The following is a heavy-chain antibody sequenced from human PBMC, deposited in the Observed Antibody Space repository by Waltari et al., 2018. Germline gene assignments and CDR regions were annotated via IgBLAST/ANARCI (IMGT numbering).Heavy chain of an antibody. CDR2: INHSGST. J-gene: IGHJ4*02. D-gene: IGHD4-17*01. CDR3: ARVMTTVTYHASAFDY. V-gene: IGHV4-34*01. Sequence: QVQLQQWGAGLLKPSETLSLTCAVYGGSFSGYYWSWIRQPPGKGLEWSGEINHSGSTNYNPSLKSRVTISVDTSKNQFSLKLSSVTAADTAVYYCARVMTTVTYHASAFDYWGQGTLVTVSS. CDR1: GGSFSGYY.